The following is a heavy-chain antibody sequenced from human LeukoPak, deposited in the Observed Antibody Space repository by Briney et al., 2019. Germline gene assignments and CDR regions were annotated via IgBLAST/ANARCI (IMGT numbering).Heavy chain of an antibody. Sequence: PSETLSLTCAVYGGSFSGYYWSWIRQPPGKGLEWIGEINHSGSTNYNPSLKSRVTMSVDTSKNQFSLKLSSVTAADTAVYYCARAHDSSGGFDYWGQGTLVTVSS. CDR2: INHSGST. D-gene: IGHD3-22*01. V-gene: IGHV4-34*01. CDR1: GGSFSGYY. CDR3: ARAHDSSGGFDY. J-gene: IGHJ4*02.